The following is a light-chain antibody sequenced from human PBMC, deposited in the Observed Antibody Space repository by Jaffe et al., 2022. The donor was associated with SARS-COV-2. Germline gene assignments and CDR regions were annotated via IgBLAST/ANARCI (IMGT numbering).Light chain of an antibody. V-gene: IGKV3-15*01. CDR3: QHYNNWPIT. CDR2: DAS. Sequence: EIVMTQSPATLSVSPGERATLSCRASQSVSSNLAWYQQKPGQVPRLLIYDASTRATGTPARFSGSGSGTEFTLTLSSLQSEDFAVYYCQHYNNWPITFGPGTRLEIK. CDR1: QSVSSN. J-gene: IGKJ5*01.